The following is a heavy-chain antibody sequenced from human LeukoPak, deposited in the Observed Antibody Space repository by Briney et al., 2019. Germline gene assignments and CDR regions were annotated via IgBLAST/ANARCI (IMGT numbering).Heavy chain of an antibody. V-gene: IGHV3-7*01. J-gene: IGHJ5*02. D-gene: IGHD3-3*01. CDR3: ARVFSDFWSGDSYGWWSDP. Sequence: GGSLRLSCAASGFTFSSYWMSWVRQAPGKGLEWVANIKQDGSEKYYVDSVKGRFTISRDNAKNSLYLQMNSLRAEDTAVYYCARVFSDFWSGDSYGWWSDPWGQGTLVTVSS. CDR2: IKQDGSEK. CDR1: GFTFSSYW.